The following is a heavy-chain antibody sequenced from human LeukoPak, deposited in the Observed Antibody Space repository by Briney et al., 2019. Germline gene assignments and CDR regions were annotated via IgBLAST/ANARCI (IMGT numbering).Heavy chain of an antibody. Sequence: SETLSLACTVSGGSISSSSYYWGWIRQPPGKGLEWIGSIYYSGSTYYNPSLKSRVTISVDTSKNQFSLKLSSVTAADTAVYYCARLGYWATNFDYWGQGTLVTVSS. J-gene: IGHJ4*02. CDR1: GGSISSSSYY. D-gene: IGHD2-15*01. CDR3: ARLGYWATNFDY. CDR2: IYYSGST. V-gene: IGHV4-39*01.